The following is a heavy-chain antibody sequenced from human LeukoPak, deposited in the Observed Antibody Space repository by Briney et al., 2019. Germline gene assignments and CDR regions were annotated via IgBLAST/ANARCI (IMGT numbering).Heavy chain of an antibody. CDR1: GFTFSGYG. V-gene: IGHV3-30*03. D-gene: IGHD3-22*01. CDR2: ISDDGSNK. CDR3: AREVRYSSGYYVDY. J-gene: IGHJ4*02. Sequence: GGSLRLSCVASGFTFSGYGMHWVRQAPGKGLEWVAVISDDGSNKYYADSVKGRFTISRDNSKNTLYLQMNSLRAEDTAVYYCAREVRYSSGYYVDYWGQGTLVTVSS.